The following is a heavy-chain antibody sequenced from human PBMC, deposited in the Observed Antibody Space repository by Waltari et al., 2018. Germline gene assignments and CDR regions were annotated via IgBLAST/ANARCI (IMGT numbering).Heavy chain of an antibody. D-gene: IGHD3-3*01. CDR2: IYYSGST. V-gene: IGHV4-39*07. CDR1: GGSISSSSYY. J-gene: IGHJ4*02. Sequence: QLQLQESGPGLVKPSETLSLTCTVSGGSISSSSYYWGWIRQPPGKGLEWIGSIYYSGSTYYNPSLKSRVTISVDTSKNQFSLKLSSVTAADTAVYYCARSLRHHYDFWSGYGYYFDYWGQGTLVTVSS. CDR3: ARSLRHHYDFWSGYGYYFDY.